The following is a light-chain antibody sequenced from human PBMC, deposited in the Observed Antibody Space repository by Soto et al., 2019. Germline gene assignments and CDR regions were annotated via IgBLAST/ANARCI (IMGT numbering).Light chain of an antibody. J-gene: IGKJ5*01. V-gene: IGKV3D-20*01. CDR3: QQYGSSIT. CDR2: DAS. Sequence: EIVLTQSPATLSLSPGERATLSCGASQSVSSSYLAWYQQKPGLAPRLLIYDASSRATGIPDRFSGSGYGTEFTLNISRLGPEGFAVYYCQQYGSSITFGQGTRLEIK. CDR1: QSVSSSY.